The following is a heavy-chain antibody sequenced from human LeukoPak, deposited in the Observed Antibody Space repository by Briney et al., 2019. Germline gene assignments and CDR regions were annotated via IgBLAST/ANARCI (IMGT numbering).Heavy chain of an antibody. CDR1: GGSFGSYY. J-gene: IGHJ3*01. CDR2: IYYSGTT. CDR3: ARDAGSLFYADYLRDAFNL. D-gene: IGHD4-17*01. Sequence: SETLSLTCTVSGGSFGSYYWSWIRQPPGKGLEWIGYIYYSGTTNYNPSLESRATISLDSSRNQFSLKLSSVTAADTAVYYCARDAGSLFYADYLRDAFNLWGQGTMVTVSS. V-gene: IGHV4-59*01.